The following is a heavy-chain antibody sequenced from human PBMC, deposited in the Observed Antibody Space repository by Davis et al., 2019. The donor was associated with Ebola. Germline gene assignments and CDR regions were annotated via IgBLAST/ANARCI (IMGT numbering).Heavy chain of an antibody. D-gene: IGHD2/OR15-2a*01. CDR1: GFKFEDYG. CDR3: AREATDPLGYFHGMDV. Sequence: GGSLRLSCAASGFKFEDYGMHWVRQAPGKGPEWVAGITRTSASIGYADSVRGRFTISRDNSKNTLYLQMDSLRVDDTAVYYCAREATDPLGYFHGMDVWGKGTTVTVSS. V-gene: IGHV3-9*01. CDR2: ITRTSASI. J-gene: IGHJ6*04.